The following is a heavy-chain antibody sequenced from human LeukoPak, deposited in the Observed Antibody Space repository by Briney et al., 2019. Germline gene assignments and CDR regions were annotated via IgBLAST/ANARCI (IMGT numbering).Heavy chain of an antibody. Sequence: GGSLRLSCAASGFTFSRDWMSWVRQAPGKGLDWMSNIKQDVSAKYSGYSVEGLFPISRDNANNSLYLQMNSLRAEDTAVYYCARWGGGFDYWGQGTLVTVSS. D-gene: IGHD3-16*01. CDR1: GFTFSRDW. V-gene: IGHV3-7*04. CDR3: ARWGGGFDY. CDR2: IKQDVSAK. J-gene: IGHJ4*02.